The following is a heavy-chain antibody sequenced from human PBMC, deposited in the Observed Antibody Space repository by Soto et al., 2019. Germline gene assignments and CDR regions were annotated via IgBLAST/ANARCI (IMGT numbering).Heavy chain of an antibody. CDR2: VSESGRST. CDR3: AKYRRGVMDV. J-gene: IGHJ6*02. V-gene: IGHV3-23*01. CDR1: GFTFSNYD. Sequence: EVQLLESGGGLVQPGGSLRLSCAASGFTFSNYDMSWVRQAPEKGLEWVSAVSESGRSTYYADSVKGRFTISRDNSKNTLYLQMNSLRAEDTAVYFCAKYRRGVMDVWGQGTTVTVSS. D-gene: IGHD1-26*01.